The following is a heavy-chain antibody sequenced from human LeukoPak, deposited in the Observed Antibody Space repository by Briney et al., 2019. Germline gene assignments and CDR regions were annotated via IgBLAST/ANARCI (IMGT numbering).Heavy chain of an antibody. J-gene: IGHJ4*02. CDR1: GGSISSYY. CDR3: ARSLTLDY. Sequence: SETLSLTCAVSGGSISSYYWNWIRQPPGKGLEWIGYIYYSGSTNYNPSLKSRVTISVDTSKNQLSLRLSSVTAADTAVYYCARSLTLDYWGQGTLVTVSS. V-gene: IGHV4-59*08. CDR2: IYYSGST. D-gene: IGHD3-16*02.